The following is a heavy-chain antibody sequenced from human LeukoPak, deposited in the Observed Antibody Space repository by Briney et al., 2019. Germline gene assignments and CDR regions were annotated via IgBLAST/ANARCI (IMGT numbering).Heavy chain of an antibody. Sequence: GGSLRLSCAASGFTFSSYGRHWFRQAPGKGLEWVAVIWYDGSNKYYADSVKCRFTISRDNSKNTLYLQMNSLRAEDTAVYYCAKDPRDYYDNSGYFDYWGQGTLVTVSS. J-gene: IGHJ4*02. CDR3: AKDPRDYYDNSGYFDY. CDR2: IWYDGSNK. V-gene: IGHV3-33*06. CDR1: GFTFSSYG. D-gene: IGHD3-22*01.